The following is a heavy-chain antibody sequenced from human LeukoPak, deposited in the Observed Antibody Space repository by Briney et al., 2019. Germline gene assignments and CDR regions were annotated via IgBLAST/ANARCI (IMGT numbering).Heavy chain of an antibody. J-gene: IGHJ4*02. D-gene: IGHD5-24*01. CDR3: AGLYNYYFDY. CDR1: GASVSSAGYY. CDR2: IYHTGIT. Sequence: SQTLSLTCTVSGASVSSAGYYWSGIRRPPGKGLEWIGYIYHTGITYYNPSLKSRVTISVDTSKNQFSLKLSSVPAADTAVYYCAGLYNYYFDYWGQGPLVTVSS. V-gene: IGHV4-30-4*01.